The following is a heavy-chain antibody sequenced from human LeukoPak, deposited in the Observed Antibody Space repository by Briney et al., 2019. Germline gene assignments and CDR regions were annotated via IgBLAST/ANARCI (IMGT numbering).Heavy chain of an antibody. Sequence: GGSLRLSCAASGFTVSSNYMSWVRQAPGKGLEWVAVIYSGGSTYYADSVKGRFTISRDNSKNTLYLQMNSLRAEDTAVYYCARGSGTAMVQYYFDYWGQGTLVTVSS. D-gene: IGHD5-18*01. V-gene: IGHV3-66*01. CDR3: ARGSGTAMVQYYFDY. CDR2: IYSGGST. CDR1: GFTVSSNY. J-gene: IGHJ4*02.